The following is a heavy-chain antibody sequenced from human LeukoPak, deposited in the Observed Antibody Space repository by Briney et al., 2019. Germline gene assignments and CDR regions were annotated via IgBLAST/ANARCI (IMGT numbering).Heavy chain of an antibody. CDR3: ARDPYYYGSGSLDY. CDR2: ISAYNGNT. V-gene: IGHV1-18*01. CDR1: GYTFTSYG. Sequence: ASVKVSCKASGYTFTSYGISWVRQATGQGLEWMGWISAYNGNTNYAQKLQGRVTMTTDTSTSTAYMELRSLRSDDTAVYYCARDPYYYGSGSLDYWGQGTLVTVSS. D-gene: IGHD3-10*01. J-gene: IGHJ4*02.